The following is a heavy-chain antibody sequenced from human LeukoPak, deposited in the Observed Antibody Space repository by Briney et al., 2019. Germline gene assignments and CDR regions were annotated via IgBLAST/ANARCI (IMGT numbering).Heavy chain of an antibody. V-gene: IGHV1-24*01. D-gene: IGHD6-19*01. Sequence: ASVKVSCKVSGYTLTELSMHWVRKAPGKGLEWMGGFDPEDGETIYAQKFQGRVTMTEDTSTDTAYMELSSLRSEDTAVYYCATRVYSSGWSPFDYWGQGTLVTVSS. J-gene: IGHJ4*02. CDR1: GYTLTELS. CDR2: FDPEDGET. CDR3: ATRVYSSGWSPFDY.